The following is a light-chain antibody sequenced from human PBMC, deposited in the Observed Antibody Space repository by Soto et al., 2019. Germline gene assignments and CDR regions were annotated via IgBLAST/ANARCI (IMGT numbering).Light chain of an antibody. V-gene: IGKV3-15*01. CDR1: QSVSST. CDR3: KQYNKWPVT. Sequence: EIVMTQSPATQSSSAGQRANLCCXASQSVSSTLAWYQQKPGQAPRLLIYGASTRATGIPARFSGSGSGTEFTLTISSLQSEDFAVYYCKQYNKWPVTFGGGTKVDI. J-gene: IGKJ4*01. CDR2: GAS.